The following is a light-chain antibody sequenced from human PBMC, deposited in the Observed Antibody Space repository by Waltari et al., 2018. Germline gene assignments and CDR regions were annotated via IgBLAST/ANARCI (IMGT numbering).Light chain of an antibody. J-gene: IGLJ2*01. CDR2: TDT. V-gene: IGLV3-25*03. Sequence: SYELTQPPSVSVSPGQTARITCSGAELPTQYAFWYRQKPGQAPELLIYTDTERPSGIPERVSASSSGTTVTLTITGVQPEDEADYYCQSADSTNTYWVFGGGTKLTVL. CDR1: ELPTQY. CDR3: QSADSTNTYWV.